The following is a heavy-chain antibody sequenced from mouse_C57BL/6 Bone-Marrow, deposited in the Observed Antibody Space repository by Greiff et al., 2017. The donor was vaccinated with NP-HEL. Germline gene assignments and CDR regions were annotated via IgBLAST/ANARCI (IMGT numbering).Heavy chain of an antibody. CDR2: IDPNSGGT. CDR1: GYTFTSYW. J-gene: IGHJ3*01. V-gene: IGHV1-72*01. CDR3: ARCIYYGYDWFAY. D-gene: IGHD2-2*01. Sequence: QVQLQQPGAELVKPGASVKLSCKASGYTFTSYWMHWVKQRPGRGLEWIGRIDPNSGGTKYNEKFKSKATLTVDKPSSTAYMQLSSLTSEDSAVYYCARCIYYGYDWFAYWGQGTLVTVSA.